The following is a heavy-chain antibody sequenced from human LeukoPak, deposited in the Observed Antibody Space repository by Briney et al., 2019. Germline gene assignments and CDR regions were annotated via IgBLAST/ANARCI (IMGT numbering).Heavy chain of an antibody. CDR1: GGSFSGYY. V-gene: IGHV4-39*01. J-gene: IGHJ5*02. D-gene: IGHD4-17*01. Sequence: SETLSLTCVVYGGSFSGYYWGWIRQPPGKGLEWIGSIYYSGSTYYNPSLKSRVTISVDTSKNQFSLKLSSVTAADTAVYYCASKNGDYGDYRLGWFDPWGQGTLVTVSS. CDR3: ASKNGDYGDYRLGWFDP. CDR2: IYYSGST.